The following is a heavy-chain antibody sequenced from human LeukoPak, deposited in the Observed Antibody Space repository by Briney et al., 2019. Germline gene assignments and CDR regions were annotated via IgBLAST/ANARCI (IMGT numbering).Heavy chain of an antibody. CDR1: GYTFTGYY. D-gene: IGHD3-10*01. CDR3: ARDLVFYGSGSYFRGPDY. CDR2: INPNSGGT. Sequence: ASVKVSCKASGYTFTGYYMHWVRQAPGQGLEWMGWINPNSGGTNYAQKFQGRVTMTRDTSISTAYMELSRLGSDDTAVYYCARDLVFYGSGSYFRGPDYWGQGTLVTVSS. V-gene: IGHV1-2*02. J-gene: IGHJ4*02.